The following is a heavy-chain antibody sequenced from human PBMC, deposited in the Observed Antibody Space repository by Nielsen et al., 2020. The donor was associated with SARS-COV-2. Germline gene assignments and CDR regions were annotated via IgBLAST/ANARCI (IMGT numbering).Heavy chain of an antibody. Sequence: ASVQVSCKGSGFTFSRHDHGITWLRPAPGRVREWMGWVSAYNGNTNNAQKFQGRVTMTIDTSTSTAYVELRSLRSDDTAVYYCATGLGSGYYNYWGQGSLVTVSS. CDR2: VSAYNGNT. CDR1: GFTFSRHD. V-gene: IGHV1-18*04. D-gene: IGHD6-25*01. CDR3: ATGLGSGYYNY. J-gene: IGHJ4*02.